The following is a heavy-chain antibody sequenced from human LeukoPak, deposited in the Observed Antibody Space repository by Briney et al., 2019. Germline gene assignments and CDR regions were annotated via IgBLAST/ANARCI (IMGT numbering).Heavy chain of an antibody. V-gene: IGHV3-53*01. CDR3: AKDRGNALGYLDS. Sequence: PGGSLRLSCAASGFTVSSNYMSWVRQAPGKGLEWVSVIYSGGSTYYADSVKGRFTISRDNSKNTLYLQMSSLRAEDTAVYYCAKDRGNALGYLDSWGQGTLVTVSS. D-gene: IGHD1-1*01. CDR2: IYSGGST. J-gene: IGHJ4*02. CDR1: GFTVSSNY.